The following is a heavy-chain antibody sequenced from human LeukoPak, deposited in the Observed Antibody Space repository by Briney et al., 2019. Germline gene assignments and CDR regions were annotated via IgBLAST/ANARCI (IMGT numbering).Heavy chain of an antibody. V-gene: IGHV3-66*01. J-gene: IGHJ3*02. Sequence: GGSLRLSCAASGFTVNSNYMSWVRQAPGKGLEWVSLINSGGTTYYPDSVKGRFTIARDNSKNTLFLQMNSLRDEDTAVYYCARDRSYYDILTGYYTTPDAFDIWGQGTMVTVPS. CDR1: GFTVNSNY. CDR2: INSGGTT. D-gene: IGHD3-9*01. CDR3: ARDRSYYDILTGYYTTPDAFDI.